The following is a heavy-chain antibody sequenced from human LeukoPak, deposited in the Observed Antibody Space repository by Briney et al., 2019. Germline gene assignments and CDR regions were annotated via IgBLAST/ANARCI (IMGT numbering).Heavy chain of an antibody. J-gene: IGHJ4*02. V-gene: IGHV4-34*01. CDR1: GVSFSIYQ. Sequence: PSETLSLTCAVYGVSFSIYQYNWIRQTPGKGLEWIGEINPSGSTNYNPTLKSRVTTSLDTSKSQISLKLSSMTAADTAVYYCARRVRAGDYRLDYWGQGTLVTDSS. D-gene: IGHD4-17*01. CDR3: ARRVRAGDYRLDY. CDR2: INPSGST.